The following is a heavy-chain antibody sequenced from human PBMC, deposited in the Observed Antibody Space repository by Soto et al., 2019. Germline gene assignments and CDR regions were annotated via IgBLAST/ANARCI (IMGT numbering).Heavy chain of an antibody. CDR2: IYYSGST. J-gene: IGHJ4*02. D-gene: IGHD5-18*01. Sequence: PSETLSLTCTVSGGPISSYYWSWIRQPPGKGLEWIGYIYYSGSTNYNPSLKSRVTISVDTSKNQLSLKLSSVTAADTAVYYCARRYGYSFDYWGQGTLVTVSS. CDR3: ARRYGYSFDY. V-gene: IGHV4-59*08. CDR1: GGPISSYY.